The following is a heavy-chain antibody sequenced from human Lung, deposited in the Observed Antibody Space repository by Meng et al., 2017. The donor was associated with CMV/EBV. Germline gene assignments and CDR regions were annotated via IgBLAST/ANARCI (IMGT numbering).Heavy chain of an antibody. D-gene: IGHD6-6*01. CDR3: ARAAARPSDWFDP. CDR2: IYGDDEK. V-gene: IGHV2-5*02. CDR1: GFSLSTSGVG. Sequence: QCAVKESGPTLVKPTPTLPLTCTFSGFSLSTSGVGVGWIRQPPGKALECLAIIYGDDEKRYSPSLESRLTVTKDTSKNQVVLTMTNMVPVDTATYYCARAAARPSDWFDPWGQGTLVTVSS. J-gene: IGHJ5*02.